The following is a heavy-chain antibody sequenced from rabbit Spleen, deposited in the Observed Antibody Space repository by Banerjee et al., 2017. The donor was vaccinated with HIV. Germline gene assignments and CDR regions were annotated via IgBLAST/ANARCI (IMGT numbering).Heavy chain of an antibody. CDR1: GFSFSSNDY. CDR3: ARDTGSSFSTYGMDL. J-gene: IGHJ6*01. CDR2: IYAGNSGYT. Sequence: QSLEESGGDLVKPGASLTLTCTASGFSFSSNDYMCWVRQAPGKELEWIACIYAGNSGYTYYATWATGRFTCSKTSSTTVTLQMTSLTAADTATYFCARDTGSSFSTYGMDLWGQGTLVTVS. D-gene: IGHD8-1*01. V-gene: IGHV1S40*01.